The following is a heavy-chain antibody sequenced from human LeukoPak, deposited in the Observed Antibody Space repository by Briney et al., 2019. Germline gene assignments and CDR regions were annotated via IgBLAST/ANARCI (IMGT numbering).Heavy chain of an antibody. CDR1: GFTFDDYA. CDR2: ISGDGGST. D-gene: IGHD6-19*01. J-gene: IGHJ4*02. CDR3: AKDMAYSSGWYGIDY. V-gene: IGHV3-43*02. Sequence: GGSLRLSCEASGFTFDDYAMHWVRQAPGKCLEWVSLISGDGGSTHHADSVKGRFTISRDNSKNSLYLQMNSLRTEDTALYYCAKDMAYSSGWYGIDYWGQGTLVTVSS.